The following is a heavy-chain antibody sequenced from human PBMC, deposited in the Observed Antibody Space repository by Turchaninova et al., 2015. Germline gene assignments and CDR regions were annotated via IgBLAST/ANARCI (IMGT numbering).Heavy chain of an antibody. V-gene: IGHV4-34*01. Sequence: QVQLQQWGAGLLKPSETLSLTCAVFGASFSVYYWSWIRQPPGTGLEWFGATHPSGSTNYNPSLKSRVTISVDSSKNRFSLNLNSVTAADTAVYYCARGLDHAKTGFWGQGTLVTVSS. CDR2: THPSGST. D-gene: IGHD3-9*01. CDR3: ARGLDHAKTGF. CDR1: GASFSVYY. J-gene: IGHJ4*02.